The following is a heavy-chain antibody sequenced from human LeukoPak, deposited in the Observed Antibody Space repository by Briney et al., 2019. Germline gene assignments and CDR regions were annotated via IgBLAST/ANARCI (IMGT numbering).Heavy chain of an antibody. J-gene: IGHJ6*03. V-gene: IGHV4-38-2*02. CDR2: LYHSGST. D-gene: IGHD5-18*01. CDR3: ARERGRYSYGYYYYMDV. Sequence: SETLSLTCTVSGYSISSGYYWGWIRQPPGKGLERIGSLYHSGSTYYNPSLKSRVTISVDTSKNQFSLKLSSVTAADTAVYYCARERGRYSYGYYYYMDVWGKGTTVTVSS. CDR1: GYSISSGYY.